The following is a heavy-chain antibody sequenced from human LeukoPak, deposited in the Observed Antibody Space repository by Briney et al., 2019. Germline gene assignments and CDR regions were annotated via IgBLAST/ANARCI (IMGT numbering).Heavy chain of an antibody. Sequence: ASVKVSCKASGYSFTSYGITWVRQAPGQGLEWMGWISTYDGNANYAQKLQGRVTMTTDTSTITAYMELRSLRSDDTAVYYCARARSGFTYGPGDHWGQGTLVTVSS. D-gene: IGHD5-18*01. CDR1: GYSFTSYG. CDR3: ARARSGFTYGPGDH. V-gene: IGHV1-18*01. CDR2: ISTYDGNA. J-gene: IGHJ4*02.